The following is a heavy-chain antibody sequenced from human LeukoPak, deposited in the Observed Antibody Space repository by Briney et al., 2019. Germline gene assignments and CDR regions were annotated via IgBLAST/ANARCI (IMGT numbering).Heavy chain of an antibody. J-gene: IGHJ4*02. V-gene: IGHV4-59*01. CDR2: IYYSGST. D-gene: IGHD5-24*01. CDR1: GGSISSYY. Sequence: SETLSLTCTVSGGSISSYYWSWIRQPSGEGLEWIGYIYYSGSTNYNPSLKSRVTISVDTSKNQFSLKLSSVTAADTAVYYCARGPDGYGFLDYWGQGTLVTVSS. CDR3: ARGPDGYGFLDY.